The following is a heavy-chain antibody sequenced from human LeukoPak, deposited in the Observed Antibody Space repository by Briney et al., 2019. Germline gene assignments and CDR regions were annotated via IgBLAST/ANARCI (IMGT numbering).Heavy chain of an antibody. CDR2: ISCHNGNT. Sequence: GASVRVSCKASGYTFTNYGISWMRQAPGQGLEWMGWISCHNGNTSYVQKLQDRVTMTTDTSTTTAYMELKSLRSDDTAVYYCARTPFLYCSGGICYSEYWGQGTLVTVSS. V-gene: IGHV1-18*01. CDR1: GYTFTNYG. D-gene: IGHD2-15*01. CDR3: ARTPFLYCSGGICYSEY. J-gene: IGHJ4*02.